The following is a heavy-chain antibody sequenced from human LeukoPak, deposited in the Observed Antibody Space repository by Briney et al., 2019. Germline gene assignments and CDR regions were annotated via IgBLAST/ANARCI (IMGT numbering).Heavy chain of an antibody. CDR2: ISSSGSTI. Sequence: GGSLRLSCAAPGFTFSDNYMSWIRQAPGRGLEWVSYISSSGSTIYYADSVKGRFTISRDNAKNSLYLQMNSLRAEDTAVYYCARERRTSYMDVWGKGTTVTVSS. V-gene: IGHV3-11*01. CDR3: ARERRTSYMDV. J-gene: IGHJ6*03. CDR1: GFTFSDNY. D-gene: IGHD6-25*01.